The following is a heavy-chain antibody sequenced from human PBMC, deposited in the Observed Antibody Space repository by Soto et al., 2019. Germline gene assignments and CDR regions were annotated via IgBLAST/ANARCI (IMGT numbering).Heavy chain of an antibody. CDR2: ISSSSSYI. Sequence: SGGSLRLSCAASGFTFSSYSMNWVRQAPGKGLEWVSSISSSSSYIYYADSVKGRFTISRDNAKNSLYLQMNSLRAEDTAVYYCAKGDSSSSIYYYGMDVWGQGTTVTVSS. CDR3: AKGDSSSSIYYYGMDV. D-gene: IGHD6-6*01. CDR1: GFTFSSYS. V-gene: IGHV3-21*04. J-gene: IGHJ6*02.